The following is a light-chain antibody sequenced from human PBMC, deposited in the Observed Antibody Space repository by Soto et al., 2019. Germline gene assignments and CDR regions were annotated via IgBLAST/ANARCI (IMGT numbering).Light chain of an antibody. J-gene: IGLJ2*01. V-gene: IGLV1-40*01. Sequence: QSVLTQPPSVSGAPGQRVTISCTGSSSNIGAGHVVHWYQQFPGRAPTLLIYGTSNRPSGVPDRFSGSKSGTSASLAITGLQGEDEGDYYCQSYDNGLSASVFGGGTQLTVL. CDR2: GTS. CDR1: SSNIGAGHV. CDR3: QSYDNGLSASV.